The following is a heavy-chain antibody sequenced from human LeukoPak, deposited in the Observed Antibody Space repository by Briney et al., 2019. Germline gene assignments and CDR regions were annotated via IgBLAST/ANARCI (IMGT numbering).Heavy chain of an antibody. D-gene: IGHD3-10*01. CDR1: GFSFGSYG. CDR3: ARVNYGSGTCFDY. CDR2: ISHEGSYQ. Sequence: GRSLRLSCAASGFSFGSYGIHWVRQAPGKGLEWVAVISHEGSYQNYADSVKGRFTISRDNAKNSLNLQMNSLRVEDTAVYYCARVNYGSGTCFDYWGQGTLVTVSS. V-gene: IGHV3-30*03. J-gene: IGHJ4*02.